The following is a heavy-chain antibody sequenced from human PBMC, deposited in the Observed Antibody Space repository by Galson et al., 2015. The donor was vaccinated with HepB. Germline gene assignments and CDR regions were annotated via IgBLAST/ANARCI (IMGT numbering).Heavy chain of an antibody. V-gene: IGHV3-64D*06. CDR1: GFTFSLYA. CDR2: ISGNGSIT. J-gene: IGHJ3*02. Sequence: SLRLSCAASGFTFSLYAMHWVRQAPGKGLEYVSTISGNGSITYYADSVKGRFTISRDNSKNTLYLQMSSLRAEDTAVYYCARDRESRAFDIWGQGTMVTVSS. D-gene: IGHD3-10*01. CDR3: ARDRESRAFDI.